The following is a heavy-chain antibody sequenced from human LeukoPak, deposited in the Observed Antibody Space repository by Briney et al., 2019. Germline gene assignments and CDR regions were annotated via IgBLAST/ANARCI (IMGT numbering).Heavy chain of an antibody. J-gene: IGHJ4*02. V-gene: IGHV4-31*03. CDR1: GGSISSGGYY. CDR2: IYYTGTT. Sequence: SETLSLTCSVPGGSISSGGYYWSWIRQHPGKGLEWIGYIYYTGTTYYNPSLESRVTVSVDTSKNQFSLKLSSVTAADTAVYYCARQYSASLYFDYWGQGTLVTVSS. CDR3: ARQYSASLYFDY. D-gene: IGHD2-21*01.